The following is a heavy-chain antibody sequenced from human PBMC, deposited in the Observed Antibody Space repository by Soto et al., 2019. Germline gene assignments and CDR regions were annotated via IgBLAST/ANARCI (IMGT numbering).Heavy chain of an antibody. CDR3: ARAAAAGKYYYGMDV. Sequence: GESLKISCKGSGYSFTSYWIGWVRQMPGKSLECKGIIYSGDSYTRYSPSFQGQVTISADKSISTAYLQWSSLKASDTAMYYCARAAAAGKYYYGMDVWGQGTTVTVSS. J-gene: IGHJ6*02. CDR1: GYSFTSYW. V-gene: IGHV5-51*01. D-gene: IGHD6-13*01. CDR2: IYSGDSYT.